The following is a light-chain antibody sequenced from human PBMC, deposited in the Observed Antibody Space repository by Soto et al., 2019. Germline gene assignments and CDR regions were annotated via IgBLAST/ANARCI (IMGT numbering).Light chain of an antibody. J-gene: IGKJ5*01. CDR2: DAS. V-gene: IGKV1-33*01. CDR3: QQYENLPT. Sequence: DIKMTQSPSTLSASIGDTVTITCRASQSISNWLAWLQQKPGKAPKLLIYDASNLEAGVPSRFRGSGSGTDFTFTISRLQPEGIATYYCQQYENLPTFGQGTRLEVK. CDR1: QSISNW.